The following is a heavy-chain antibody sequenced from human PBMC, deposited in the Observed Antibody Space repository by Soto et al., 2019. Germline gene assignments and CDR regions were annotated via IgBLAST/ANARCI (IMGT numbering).Heavy chain of an antibody. D-gene: IGHD3-10*01. V-gene: IGHV1-18*01. CDR3: ATDYGSGPGRDGMDV. Sequence: KVSCKASGYTFISYGISWVRQAPGQGLEWMGGISAYNGNTNYAQKLQGRVTMTEDTSTDTAYMELSSLRSEDTAVYYCATDYGSGPGRDGMDVWGQGTTVTVSS. CDR2: ISAYNGNT. J-gene: IGHJ6*02. CDR1: GYTFISYG.